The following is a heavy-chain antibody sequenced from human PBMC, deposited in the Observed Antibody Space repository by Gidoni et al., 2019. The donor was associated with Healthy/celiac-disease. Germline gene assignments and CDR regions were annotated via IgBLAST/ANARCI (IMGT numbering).Heavy chain of an antibody. Sequence: QLQLQQWGAGLLKPSETLSLTCAVYGGSFSGYYWGWIRTPPGKGLDWIGVINHRGSTNYNPSLKSRVTISVDTSKNQFSRKRISVTAADTAVYYCARGTSLMAPFYCSGGSCDFGGMDVWGQGTTVTVSS. CDR2: INHRGST. CDR3: ARGTSLMAPFYCSGGSCDFGGMDV. J-gene: IGHJ6*02. CDR1: GGSFSGYY. V-gene: IGHV4-34*01. D-gene: IGHD2-15*01.